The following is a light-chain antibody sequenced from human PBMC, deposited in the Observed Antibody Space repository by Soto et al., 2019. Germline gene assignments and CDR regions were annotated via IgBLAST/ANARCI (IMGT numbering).Light chain of an antibody. V-gene: IGKV1-5*03. CDR2: RAS. CDR3: QQYDSYPLT. J-gene: IGKJ4*01. Sequence: IQLTHSPSTLSASVGDRVSLTCRASQSISRWVAWYQQKPGTAPNLLIYRASSLQSGVPSRFSGSGSGTEFTLTISSLQPDDFATYYCQQYDSYPLTFGGGTKVDIK. CDR1: QSISRW.